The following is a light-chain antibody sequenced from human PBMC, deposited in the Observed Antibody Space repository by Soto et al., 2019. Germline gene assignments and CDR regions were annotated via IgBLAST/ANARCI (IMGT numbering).Light chain of an antibody. Sequence: QLVLTQSPSASASLGASVKLTCTLSCGHSSYAIAWHQQQPEKGPRYLMKLNSDGSHSKGDGIPDRFSGSSSGAERYLTISSLQSEDEADYYCQTWGTGIHVVFGGGTKLTVL. V-gene: IGLV4-69*01. CDR3: QTWGTGIHVV. CDR2: LNSDGSH. CDR1: CGHSSYA. J-gene: IGLJ2*01.